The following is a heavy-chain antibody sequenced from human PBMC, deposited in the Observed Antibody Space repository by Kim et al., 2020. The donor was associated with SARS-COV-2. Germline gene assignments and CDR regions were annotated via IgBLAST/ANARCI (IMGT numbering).Heavy chain of an antibody. CDR3: ARDSHSSGYSFDY. Sequence: GGSLRLSCAASGFTFRSYWMSWVRQAPGKGLEWVANIEQDGSEKYYVDSVKGRFTISRDNAKNSLYLQMNSLRAEDTAVYYCARDSHSSGYSFDYWGQGTLVTVSS. J-gene: IGHJ4*02. CDR2: IEQDGSEK. CDR1: GFTFRSYW. V-gene: IGHV3-7*01. D-gene: IGHD3-22*01.